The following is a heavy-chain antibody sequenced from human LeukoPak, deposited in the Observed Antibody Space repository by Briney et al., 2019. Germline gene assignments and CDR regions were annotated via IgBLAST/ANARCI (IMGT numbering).Heavy chain of an antibody. V-gene: IGHV1-2*02. CDR1: GYTFTGYY. D-gene: IGHD2-15*01. CDR2: INPNSGGT. Sequence: ASVKVPCKASGYTFTGYYMHWVRQAPGQGLEWMGWINPNSGGTIYAQKFQGRVTMTRDTSIRTAYMELSRLKSDDTAVYYCARDTLGYCSGGSCYSRAFDIRGPGTMVTVSS. CDR3: ARDTLGYCSGGSCYSRAFDI. J-gene: IGHJ3*02.